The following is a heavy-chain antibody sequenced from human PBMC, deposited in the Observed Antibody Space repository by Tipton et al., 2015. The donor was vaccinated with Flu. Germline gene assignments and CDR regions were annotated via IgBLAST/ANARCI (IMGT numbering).Heavy chain of an antibody. V-gene: IGHV1-8*01. CDR3: ERGRLGDCNGCVWLFGP. J-gene: IGHJ5*02. CDR2: MNPNSGNT. Sequence: QVQLVQSGAEVKKPGASVKVSCKASGYTFTSYDINWVRQATGQGLEWMGWMNPNSGNTGYAQKFQGRVTMTRNTSISTAYMELSSLRSEDTAVYYWERGRLGDCNGCVWLFGPCGQETLVNVTA. CDR1: GYTFTSYD. D-gene: IGHD2-8*02.